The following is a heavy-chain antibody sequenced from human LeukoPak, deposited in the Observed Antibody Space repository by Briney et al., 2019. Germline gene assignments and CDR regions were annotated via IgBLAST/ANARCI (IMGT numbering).Heavy chain of an antibody. CDR2: ISSSGSTI. D-gene: IGHD3-9*01. CDR1: GFTFSSYE. Sequence: GRSLRLSCAASGFTFSSYEMNWVRQAPGKGLEWVSYISSSGSTIYYADSVKGRFTISRDNAKNSLYLQMNSLRAEDTAVYYCARIKRYGPRDYWGQGTLVTVSS. CDR3: ARIKRYGPRDY. J-gene: IGHJ4*02. V-gene: IGHV3-48*03.